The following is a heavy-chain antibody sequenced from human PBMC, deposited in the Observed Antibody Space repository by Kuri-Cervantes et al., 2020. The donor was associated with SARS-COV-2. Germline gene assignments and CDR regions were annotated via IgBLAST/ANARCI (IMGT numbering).Heavy chain of an antibody. CDR1: GYTLTELS. J-gene: IGHJ4*02. D-gene: IGHD4-23*01. V-gene: IGHV1-24*01. CDR2: IIPIFGTA. CDR3: ARSHTLYGGNSSPWDY. Sequence: ASVKVSCKVSGYTLTELSMHWVRQAPGQGLEWMGGIIPIFGTANYAQKFQGRVTLTTDTSTDTVYMELRSLRSFDTAVYFCARSHTLYGGNSSPWDYWGQGTLVTVSS.